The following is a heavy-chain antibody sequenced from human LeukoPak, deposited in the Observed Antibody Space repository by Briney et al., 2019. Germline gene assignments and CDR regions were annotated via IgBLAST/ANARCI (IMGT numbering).Heavy chain of an antibody. J-gene: IGHJ4*02. Sequence: PGGSLRLSCAASGFTFSSYGMHWVRQAPGKGLEWVAVVSHDGTNKYYVDSVKGRFTISRDNSINTLSLQMNSLRAEDTAVYYCAKEGYYGSGSFPDHWGQGTLVTVSS. CDR3: AKEGYYGSGSFPDH. CDR2: VSHDGTNK. CDR1: GFTFSSYG. D-gene: IGHD3-10*01. V-gene: IGHV3-30*18.